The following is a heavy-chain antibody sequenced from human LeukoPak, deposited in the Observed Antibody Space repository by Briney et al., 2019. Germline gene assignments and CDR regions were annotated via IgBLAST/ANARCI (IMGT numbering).Heavy chain of an antibody. D-gene: IGHD2-15*01. J-gene: IGHJ3*02. CDR2: IYYSGST. CDR1: GGSISSYY. CDR3: ARDRYCSGGSCLDAFDI. V-gene: IGHV4-59*01. Sequence: SETLSLTCTVSGGSISSYYWSWIRQPPGKGLEWIGYIYYSGSTNYNPSLKSRVTISVDTSKNQFSVKLSSVPAADTAVYYCARDRYCSGGSCLDAFDIWGQGTMVTVSS.